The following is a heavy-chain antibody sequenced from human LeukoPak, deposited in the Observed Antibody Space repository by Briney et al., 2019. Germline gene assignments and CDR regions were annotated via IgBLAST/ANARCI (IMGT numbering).Heavy chain of an antibody. J-gene: IGHJ4*02. V-gene: IGHV3-21*01. CDR3: ARDGTLDLGYDYVGSIDY. D-gene: IGHD3-16*01. Sequence: GGSLRLSCAASGFTFSSYSMNWVRQAPGKGLEWVSSISSSSSYIYYADSVKGRFTISRDNAKNSLYLQMNSLRAEDTAVYYCARDGTLDLGYDYVGSIDYWGQGTLVTVSS. CDR2: ISSSSSYI. CDR1: GFTFSSYS.